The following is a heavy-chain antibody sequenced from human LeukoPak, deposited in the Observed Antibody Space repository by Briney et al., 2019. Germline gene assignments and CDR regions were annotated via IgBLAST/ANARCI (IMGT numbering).Heavy chain of an antibody. J-gene: IGHJ4*02. Sequence: GSLRLSCAASGFTLSNYWMSWVRQAPGKGLEWVANIKRDGSEIYYVGSVRGRFTISGDNAKNSLYLQMNSLRAEDTAVYYCTRDHHGTWIYDFEYWGQGTLVTVSS. D-gene: IGHD2-2*03. CDR3: TRDHHGTWIYDFEY. V-gene: IGHV3-7*01. CDR1: GFTLSNYW. CDR2: IKRDGSEI.